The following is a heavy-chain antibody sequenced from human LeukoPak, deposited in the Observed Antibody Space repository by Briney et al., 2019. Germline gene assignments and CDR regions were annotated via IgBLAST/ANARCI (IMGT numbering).Heavy chain of an antibody. J-gene: IGHJ4*02. D-gene: IGHD2-2*01. CDR3: ARDGRDCPSANCPSKGVD. CDR2: IYYSGST. V-gene: IGHV4-30-4*01. CDR1: GGSLSSGDYY. Sequence: SETLSLTCTVSGGSLSSGDYYWSWIRQPPGKGLEWIGYIYYSGSTYYNPSLKSRVTISLDTSKHQFSLRLSSVTAADTAVYYCARDGRDCPSANCPSKGVDWGQGTLVSVSS.